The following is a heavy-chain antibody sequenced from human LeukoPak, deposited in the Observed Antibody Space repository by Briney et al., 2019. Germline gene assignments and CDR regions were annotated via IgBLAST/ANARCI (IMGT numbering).Heavy chain of an antibody. D-gene: IGHD2-2*01. V-gene: IGHV4-38-2*01. Sequence: SETLSLTCAVSGYSITSGYYWGWIRQPPGKGLERIGSIYHSGSTYYNPSLKTRVTISVDTSKNQSSLKLSSVTAADTAVYYCARLYLRDHCSSTSCYGLYFDYWGQGTLFTVSS. CDR3: ARLYLRDHCSSTSCYGLYFDY. CDR1: GYSITSGYY. J-gene: IGHJ4*02. CDR2: IYHSGST.